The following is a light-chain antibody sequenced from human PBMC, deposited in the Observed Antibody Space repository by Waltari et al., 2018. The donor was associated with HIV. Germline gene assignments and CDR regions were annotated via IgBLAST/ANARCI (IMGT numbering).Light chain of an antibody. CDR3: AAWDDSLSGPV. V-gene: IGLV1-47*01. CDR1: SSNIGSNY. CDR2: RSN. J-gene: IGLJ3*02. Sequence: QSVLTQPPSASGTPGQRVTISCSGSSSNIGSNYVYWYQQPPGTAPKLLIYRSNPRPSGVPDRFSGSKSSTSASLAISGLRSEDEADYYCAAWDDSLSGPVFGGGTKLTVL.